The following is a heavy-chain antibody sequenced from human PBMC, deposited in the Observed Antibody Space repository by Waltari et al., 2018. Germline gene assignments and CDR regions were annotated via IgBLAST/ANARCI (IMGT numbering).Heavy chain of an antibody. J-gene: IGHJ3*02. V-gene: IGHV4-59*01. CDR3: ARDRSPNIRDAWDI. CDR2: MYNDGIT. Sequence: QVRLQESGPGLVKPSETLSLPCTVSGGSIRNYYWTWMRQSPGKGLEWICYMYNDGITNSNPSLKSRVSMSLDTSKNQFSLKLTSVSAADTAVYYCARDRSPNIRDAWDIWGQGTRVTVSS. CDR1: GGSIRNYY.